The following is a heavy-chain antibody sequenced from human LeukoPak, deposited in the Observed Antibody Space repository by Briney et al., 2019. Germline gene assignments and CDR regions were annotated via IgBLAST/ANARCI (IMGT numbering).Heavy chain of an antibody. D-gene: IGHD3-16*01. V-gene: IGHV3-7*03. CDR3: ARGGGLDV. Sequence: GGSLRLSCAASGFTFSSYWMNWARQAPGKGLEWVASINHNGNVNYYVDSVKGRFTISRDNAKKSLYLQMSNLRAEDTAVYFCARGGGLDVWGRGATVTVSS. CDR1: GFTFSSYW. J-gene: IGHJ6*02. CDR2: INHNGNVN.